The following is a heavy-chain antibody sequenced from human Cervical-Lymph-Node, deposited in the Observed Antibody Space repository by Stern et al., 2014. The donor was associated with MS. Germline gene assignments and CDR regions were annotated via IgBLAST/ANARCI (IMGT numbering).Heavy chain of an antibody. Sequence: EVQLGQSGGGLVKPGGSLRLSCAASGFSFGNYAMTWVRQATGKGLECVSSISGSGGSTHYAESVKGRGTISRDNSKNTLYLQMNGLRAEDTAMYYCAKGGSIYYYGLDVWGQGTTVTVSS. CDR3: AKGGSIYYYGLDV. V-gene: IGHV3-23*04. CDR1: GFSFGNYA. D-gene: IGHD3-3*01. J-gene: IGHJ6*02. CDR2: ISGSGGST.